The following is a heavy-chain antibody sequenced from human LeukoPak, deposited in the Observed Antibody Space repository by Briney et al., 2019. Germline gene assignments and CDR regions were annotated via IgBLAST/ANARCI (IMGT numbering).Heavy chain of an antibody. CDR2: IIPIFGTA. V-gene: IGHV1-69*01. CDR1: GGTFSSYA. CDR3: ASGSYYSPYYYYYYMDV. J-gene: IGHJ6*03. Sequence: SVKVSCKASGGTFSSYAISWVRQAPGQGLEWMGGIIPIFGTANYAQKFQSRVTSTADESTSTAYMELSSLRSEDTAVYYCASGSYYSPYYYYYYMDVWGKGTAVTVSS. D-gene: IGHD1-26*01.